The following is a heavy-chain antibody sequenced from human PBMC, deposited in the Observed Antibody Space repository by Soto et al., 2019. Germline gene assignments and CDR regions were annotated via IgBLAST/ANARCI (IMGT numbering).Heavy chain of an antibody. CDR3: ARLKRITMVRGDNDAFDI. V-gene: IGHV4-31*03. Sequence: QVQLQESGPGLVKPSQTLSLTCTVSGGSISSGGYYWSWIRQHPGKGLEWIGYIYYSGSTYYNPSLKSRVTISVDTSKNQFSLKLSSVTAADTAVYYCARLKRITMVRGDNDAFDIWGQGTMVTVSS. J-gene: IGHJ3*02. CDR2: IYYSGST. D-gene: IGHD3-10*01. CDR1: GGSISSGGYY.